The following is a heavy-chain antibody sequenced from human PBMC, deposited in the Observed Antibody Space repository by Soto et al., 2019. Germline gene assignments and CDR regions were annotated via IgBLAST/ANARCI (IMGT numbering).Heavy chain of an antibody. Sequence: QVQLAQSGAEVKKPGASVKVSCKASGYTFTSYGISWVRQAPGQGLEWMGWISAYNGNTNYAQKLQGRGTMTTDTXXSPAYMEVRSRRSDDTAVYYCARDRKVRGVKWFAPWGQGTLVTVSS. CDR3: ARDRKVRGVKWFAP. J-gene: IGHJ5*02. D-gene: IGHD3-10*01. CDR1: GYTFTSYG. CDR2: ISAYNGNT. V-gene: IGHV1-18*01.